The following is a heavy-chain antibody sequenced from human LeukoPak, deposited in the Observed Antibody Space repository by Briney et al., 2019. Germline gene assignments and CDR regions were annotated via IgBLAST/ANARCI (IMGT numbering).Heavy chain of an antibody. CDR2: ISAYNGNT. CDR3: ARVVDTELLWFGESAWSDY. Sequence: ASVKVSCKASGYTFTSYGISCVRQAPGQGLEWMGWISAYNGNTNYAQKLQGRVTMTTDTSTSTAYMELRSLRSDDTAVYYCARVVDTELLWFGESAWSDYWGQGTLVTVSS. V-gene: IGHV1-18*01. CDR1: GYTFTSYG. D-gene: IGHD3-10*01. J-gene: IGHJ4*02.